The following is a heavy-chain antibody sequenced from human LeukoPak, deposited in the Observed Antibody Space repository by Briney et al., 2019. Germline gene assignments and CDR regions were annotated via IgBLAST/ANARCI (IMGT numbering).Heavy chain of an antibody. CDR2: IIPVFGNV. J-gene: IGHJ4*02. Sequence: GASVKVSCKASGDTFSSYAISWVRQAPGQGLEWMGGIIPVFGNVNYAQNFQGRVTITGDKSVRTAYMDLSSLRSEDTALYYCVRAGGKNYCGSGRNSLLYSLDYWSQGTLVTVSS. CDR3: VRAGGKNYCGSGRNSLLYSLDY. D-gene: IGHD3-10*01. V-gene: IGHV1-69*06. CDR1: GDTFSSYA.